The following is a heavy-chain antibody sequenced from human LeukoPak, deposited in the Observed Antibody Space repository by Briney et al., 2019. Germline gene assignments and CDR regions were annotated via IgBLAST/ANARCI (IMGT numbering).Heavy chain of an antibody. V-gene: IGHV1-3*01. CDR1: GYRFTGYN. D-gene: IGHD1-14*01. J-gene: IGHJ4*02. CDR2: INAENGDT. CDR3: ARGQYNVIDS. Sequence: GASVKVSCKASGYRFTGYNIDWVRQAPGQRPEWMGRINAENGDTKYSQKFQGRVTITRDTFASTSYMELSSLRSEDTAVYYCARGQYNVIDSWGQGTLVTVSS.